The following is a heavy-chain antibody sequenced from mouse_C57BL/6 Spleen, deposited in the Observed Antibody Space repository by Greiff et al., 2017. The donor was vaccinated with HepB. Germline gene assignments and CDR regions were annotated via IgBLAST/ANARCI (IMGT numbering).Heavy chain of an antibody. V-gene: IGHV3-1*01. Sequence: EVMLVESGPGMVKPSQSLSLTCTVTGYSITSGYDWHWIRHFPGNKLEWMGYISYSGSTNYNPSLKSRISITHDTSKNHFFLKLNSVTTEDTATYYCARRGPRDYFDYWGQGTTLTVSS. CDR1: GYSITSGYD. J-gene: IGHJ2*01. CDR3: ARRGPRDYFDY. CDR2: ISYSGST.